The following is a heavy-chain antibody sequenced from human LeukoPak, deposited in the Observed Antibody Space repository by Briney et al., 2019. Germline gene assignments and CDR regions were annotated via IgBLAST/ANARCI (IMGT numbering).Heavy chain of an antibody. V-gene: IGHV1-2*02. CDR1: GYTFTGYY. CDR2: INPNSGGT. Sequence: ASVKVSCKASGYTFTGYYMHWVRQAPGQGLEWMGWINPNSGGTNYAQKFQGRVTMTRDTSISTAYMELSRLRSDDTAVYYCASTYYYDSSGYYHPHYYYCYMDVWGKGTTVTVSS. D-gene: IGHD3-22*01. CDR3: ASTYYYDSSGYYHPHYYYCYMDV. J-gene: IGHJ6*03.